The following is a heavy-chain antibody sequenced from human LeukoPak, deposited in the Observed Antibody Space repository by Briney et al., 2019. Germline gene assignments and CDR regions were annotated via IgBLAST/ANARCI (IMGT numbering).Heavy chain of an antibody. D-gene: IGHD5-24*01. CDR3: ARGPVEMKAYYFDY. CDR1: GGTFSSYA. J-gene: IGHJ4*02. V-gene: IGHV1-69*05. CDR2: IIPIFGTA. Sequence: SVKVSCKASGGTFSSYAISWVRQAPGQGLEWMGRIIPIFGTANYAQRFQGRVTITTDESTSTAYMELSSLRSEDTAVYYCARGPVEMKAYYFDYWGQGTLVTVSS.